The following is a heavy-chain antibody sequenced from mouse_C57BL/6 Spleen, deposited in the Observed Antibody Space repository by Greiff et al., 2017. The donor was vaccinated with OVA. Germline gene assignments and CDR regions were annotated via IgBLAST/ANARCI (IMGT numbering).Heavy chain of an antibody. CDR2: IYPGSGNT. J-gene: IGHJ2*01. D-gene: IGHD2-1*01. CDR1: GYTFTDYY. V-gene: IGHV1-76*01. Sequence: VKLVESGAELVRPGASVKLSCKASGYTFTDYYINWVKQRPGQGLEWIARIYPGSGNTYYNEKFKGKATLTAEKSSSTAYMQLSSLTSEDSAVYFCARGGYGNFHFDYWGQGTTLTVSA. CDR3: ARGGYGNFHFDY.